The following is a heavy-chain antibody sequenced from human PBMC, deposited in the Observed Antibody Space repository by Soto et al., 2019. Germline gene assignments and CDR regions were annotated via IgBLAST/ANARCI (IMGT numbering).Heavy chain of an antibody. CDR3: ARDRDYYDSSGYYSNSNWFDP. Sequence: QVQLVQSGAEVKKPGASVKVSCKASGYTFTSYGISWVRQAPGQGLEWMGWISAYNGNTNYAQKLQGRVTMTTDTTTSTAYMELRSLRSDDTAVYYCARDRDYYDSSGYYSNSNWFDPWGQGTLVTVSS. CDR2: ISAYNGNT. CDR1: GYTFTSYG. J-gene: IGHJ5*02. D-gene: IGHD3-22*01. V-gene: IGHV1-18*01.